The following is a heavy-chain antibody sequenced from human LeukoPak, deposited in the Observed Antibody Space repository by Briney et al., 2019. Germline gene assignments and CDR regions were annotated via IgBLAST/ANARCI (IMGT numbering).Heavy chain of an antibody. CDR2: IYYSGST. V-gene: IGHV4-59*01. Sequence: PSETLSLTCTVSGGSISSYYWSWIRQPPGKGLEWIGYIYYSGSTNYNPSLKRRVTISVDTSKNQFSLKLSSVTAADTAVYYCARAGLQGNWFDPWGQGTLVTVSS. J-gene: IGHJ5*02. CDR3: ARAGLQGNWFDP. CDR1: GGSISSYY.